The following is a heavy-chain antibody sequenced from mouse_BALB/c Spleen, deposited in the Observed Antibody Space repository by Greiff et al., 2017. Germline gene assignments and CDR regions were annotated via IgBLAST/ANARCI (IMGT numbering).Heavy chain of an antibody. Sequence: EVHLVESGGDLVKPGGSLKLSCAASGFTFSSYGMSWVRQTPDKRLEWVATISSGGSYTYYPDSVKGRFTISRDNAKNTLYLQMSSLKSEDTAMYYCARQEVTPAWFAYWGQGTLVTVSA. CDR3: ARQEVTPAWFAY. J-gene: IGHJ3*01. CDR1: GFTFSSYG. V-gene: IGHV5-6*01. CDR2: ISSGGSYT. D-gene: IGHD2-13*01.